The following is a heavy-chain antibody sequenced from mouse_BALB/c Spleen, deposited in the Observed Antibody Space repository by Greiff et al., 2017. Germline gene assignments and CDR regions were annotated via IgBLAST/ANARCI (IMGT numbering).Heavy chain of an antibody. CDR1: GFSLTSYG. J-gene: IGHJ4*01. D-gene: IGHD2-12*01. V-gene: IGHV2-9*02. CDR2: IWAGGST. CDR3: ARGDDGGAYAMDY. Sequence: VQGVESGPGLVAPSQSLSITCTVSGFSLTSYGVHWVRQPPGKGLEWLGVIWAGGSTNYNSALMSRLSISKDNSKSQVFLKMNSLQTDDTAMYYCARGDDGGAYAMDYWGQGTSVTVSS.